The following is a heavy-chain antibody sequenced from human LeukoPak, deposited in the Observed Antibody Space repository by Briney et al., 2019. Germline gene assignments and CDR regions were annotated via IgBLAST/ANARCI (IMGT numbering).Heavy chain of an antibody. V-gene: IGHV3-23*01. Sequence: GGSLRLSCAASGFTFSSYAMSWVRQAPGKGLEWVSAISGSGGSTYYADSVKGRFTISRDNAKNSLYLQMNSLRAEDTAVYYCARGAAGVAATRFDPWGQGTLVTVSS. CDR3: ARGAAGVAATRFDP. CDR2: ISGSGGST. D-gene: IGHD2-15*01. J-gene: IGHJ5*02. CDR1: GFTFSSYA.